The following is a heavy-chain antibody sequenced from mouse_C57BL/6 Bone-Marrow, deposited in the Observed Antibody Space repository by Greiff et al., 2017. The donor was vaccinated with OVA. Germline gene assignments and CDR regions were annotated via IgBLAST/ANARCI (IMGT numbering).Heavy chain of an antibody. Sequence: VKLMESGAELVRPGASVKLSCKASGYTFTDYYINWVKQRPGQGLEWIARIYPGSGNTYYNEKFKGKATLTAEKSSSTAYMQLSSLTSEDSAVYFCARGYGSSYVGYFDYWGQGTTLTVSS. V-gene: IGHV1-76*01. CDR3: ARGYGSSYVGYFDY. D-gene: IGHD1-1*01. CDR1: GYTFTDYY. CDR2: IYPGSGNT. J-gene: IGHJ2*01.